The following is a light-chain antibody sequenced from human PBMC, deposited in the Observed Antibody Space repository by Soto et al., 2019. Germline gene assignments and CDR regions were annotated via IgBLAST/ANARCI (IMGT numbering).Light chain of an antibody. J-gene: IGKJ2*01. CDR3: QQRSNWPRGI. Sequence: EIVLTQSPATLSLSPGERATLSCRASQSVGSYLGWYQHKPGQAPRLLIYDASNRAPGIPARFSGSGSGTDFTLTISSLEPEDFAVYYCQQRSNWPRGIFGQGTKLEIK. CDR2: DAS. V-gene: IGKV3-11*01. CDR1: QSVGSY.